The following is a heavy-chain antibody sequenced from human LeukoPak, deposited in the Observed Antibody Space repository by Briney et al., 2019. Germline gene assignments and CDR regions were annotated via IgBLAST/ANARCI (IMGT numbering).Heavy chain of an antibody. D-gene: IGHD5-18*01. Sequence: GGSLRLSCAASGFTFSSYAMSWVRQAPGKGLEWVSAISGSGDATYYADSVKGRFSISRDNSKNTVSLQMNSLRVEDTAVYYCAKCGYSYGYREDYWGQGTLVTVSS. CDR1: GFTFSSYA. V-gene: IGHV3-23*01. CDR3: AKCGYSYGYREDY. J-gene: IGHJ4*02. CDR2: ISGSGDAT.